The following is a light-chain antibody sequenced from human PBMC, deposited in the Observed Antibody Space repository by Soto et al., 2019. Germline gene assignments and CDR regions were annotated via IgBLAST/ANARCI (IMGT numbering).Light chain of an antibody. J-gene: IGKJ1*01. Sequence: EIQMTQSPSTLSSSAGDRVTITCRASQSIRSWLVWYQQKPGKAPNLLIYDASSLESRVPSRFSGSGSGTEFTLTISSLQPDDFATYYCQHYNSYSWTFGQGTKVEIK. CDR3: QHYNSYSWT. CDR1: QSIRSW. CDR2: DAS. V-gene: IGKV1-5*01.